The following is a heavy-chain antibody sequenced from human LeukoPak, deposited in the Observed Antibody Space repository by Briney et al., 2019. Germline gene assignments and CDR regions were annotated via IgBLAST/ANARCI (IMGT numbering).Heavy chain of an antibody. V-gene: IGHV1-3*03. CDR1: GYTFTSYA. D-gene: IGHD1-26*01. CDR2: INAGNGNT. CDR3: ARDSGSYKDWFDP. Sequence: ASVKVSCKASGYTFTSYAMHWVSQAPGQRLEWMGWINAGNGNTKYSQEFQGRVTITRDTSASTAYMELSSLRSEDMAVYYCARDSGSYKDWFDPWGQGTLVTVSS. J-gene: IGHJ5*02.